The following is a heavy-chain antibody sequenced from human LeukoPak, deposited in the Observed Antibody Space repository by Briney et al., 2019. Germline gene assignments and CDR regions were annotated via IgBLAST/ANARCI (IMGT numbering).Heavy chain of an antibody. CDR3: ARGFSGGYFQH. Sequence: SETLSLTCAVYGGSFSGYYWSWIRQPPGKGLEWIGEINHSGSTNYNPSLKSRATISVDTSKNQFSLKLSSVTAADTAVYYCARGFSGGYFQHWGQGTLVTVSS. CDR1: GGSFSGYY. V-gene: IGHV4-34*01. J-gene: IGHJ1*01. CDR2: INHSGST. D-gene: IGHD4-23*01.